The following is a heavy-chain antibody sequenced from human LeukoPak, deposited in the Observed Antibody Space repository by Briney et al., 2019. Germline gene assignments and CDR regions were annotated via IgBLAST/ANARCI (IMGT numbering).Heavy chain of an antibody. CDR3: ARDRLSGMTTVTAFDY. Sequence: PGGSLRLSCAASGFTFDDYALHWVRQAPGKGLEWVSGISWNSGSIVYADSVKGRFTISRDNAKNSLYLQMNSLRAEDTALYYCARDRLSGMTTVTAFDYWGQGTLVTVSS. J-gene: IGHJ4*02. D-gene: IGHD4-17*01. V-gene: IGHV3-9*01. CDR1: GFTFDDYA. CDR2: ISWNSGSI.